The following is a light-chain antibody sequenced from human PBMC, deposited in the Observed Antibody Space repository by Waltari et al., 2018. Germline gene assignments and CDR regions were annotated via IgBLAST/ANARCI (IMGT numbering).Light chain of an antibody. CDR2: GAS. V-gene: IGKV1-39*01. CDR1: QSLSNY. Sequence: DIQMTQSPSSLSASIGDRVTITCRASQSLSNYVNWYQQLPGKAPKLLVYGASNVPSGVPSRFSGSGSWTEFTLTISSLQPEYFATYSCQQGYGNPITFGGGTKVDI. J-gene: IGKJ4*01. CDR3: QQGYGNPIT.